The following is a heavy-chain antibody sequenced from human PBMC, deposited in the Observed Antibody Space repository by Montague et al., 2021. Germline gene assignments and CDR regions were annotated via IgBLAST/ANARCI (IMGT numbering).Heavy chain of an antibody. CDR2: ISYSGGT. Sequence: SETLSLTCTVSGGSISNYFWTWIRQPPGKGLEWIGFISYSGGTNFNPSLKSRVTISLDTSKNQFSLNLSSVTAADTAVYYCARDTTTDGFDIWGQGTMVTVSS. D-gene: IGHD1-1*01. J-gene: IGHJ3*02. CDR1: GGSISNYF. V-gene: IGHV4-59*13. CDR3: ARDTTTDGFDI.